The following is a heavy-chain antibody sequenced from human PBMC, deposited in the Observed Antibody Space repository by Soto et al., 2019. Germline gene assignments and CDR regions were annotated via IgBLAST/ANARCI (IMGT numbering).Heavy chain of an antibody. D-gene: IGHD6-19*01. Sequence: SETLSLTCTVSGGSISSSSYYWGWIRQPPGKGPEWIGSIYYSGSTYYNPSLKSRVTISVDTSKNQFSLKLSSVTAADTAVYYCASLIAMAGSDWFDPWGQGTLVTVSS. V-gene: IGHV4-39*01. CDR2: IYYSGST. J-gene: IGHJ5*02. CDR1: GGSISSSSYY. CDR3: ASLIAMAGSDWFDP.